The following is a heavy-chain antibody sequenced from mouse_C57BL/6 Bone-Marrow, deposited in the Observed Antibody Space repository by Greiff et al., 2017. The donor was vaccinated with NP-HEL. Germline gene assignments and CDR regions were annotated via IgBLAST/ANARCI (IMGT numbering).Heavy chain of an antibody. Sequence: VQLQQPGAELVKPGASVKLSCKASGYTFTTYWMQWVKQRPGQGLEWIGELDPSDSYTNYNHKFKGKATLTVDTSSSTANMPLSSLTSEDSAVYYCARKAYYGRSYEFAYWGQGTLVTVSA. J-gene: IGHJ3*01. CDR2: LDPSDSYT. CDR3: ARKAYYGRSYEFAY. D-gene: IGHD1-1*01. V-gene: IGHV1-50*01. CDR1: GYTFTTYW.